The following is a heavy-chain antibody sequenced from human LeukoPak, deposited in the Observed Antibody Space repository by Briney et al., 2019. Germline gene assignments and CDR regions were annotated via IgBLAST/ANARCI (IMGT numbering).Heavy chain of an antibody. CDR2: INHSGST. CDR1: GGSFSGYY. D-gene: IGHD4-23*01. V-gene: IGHV4-34*01. Sequence: SETLSLTCAVYGGSFSGYYWSWIRQPPGKGLEWIGEINHSGSTNYNPSLKSRVTISIDTSKNQFSLKLSSVTAADTAVHYCARGHYGGNLDYWGQGTLVTVSS. J-gene: IGHJ4*02. CDR3: ARGHYGGNLDY.